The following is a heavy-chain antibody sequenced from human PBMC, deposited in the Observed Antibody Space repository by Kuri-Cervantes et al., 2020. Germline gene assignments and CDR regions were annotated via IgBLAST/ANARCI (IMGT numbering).Heavy chain of an antibody. Sequence: GGSLRLSCAASGFTFSSYSMNWVRQAPGKGLEWVAVIASDGRYKYNAKSVKGRFTISRDNSKNTVYLQMNSLGDEDTAVYYCAKERRSCGGDCSHFDHWGQGTLVTVSS. D-gene: IGHD2-21*02. CDR3: AKERRSCGGDCSHFDH. CDR2: IASDGRYK. J-gene: IGHJ4*02. CDR1: GFTFSSYS. V-gene: IGHV3-30*18.